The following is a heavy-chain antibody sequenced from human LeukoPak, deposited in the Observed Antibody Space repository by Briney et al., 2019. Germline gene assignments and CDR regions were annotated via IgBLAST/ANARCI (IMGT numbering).Heavy chain of an antibody. CDR1: GFTFGSYA. Sequence: GGSLRLSCAASGFTFGSYAMSWVRQTPGKGLEWVSAISGSGGSTYYADSVKGRFTISRDNSKNTLYLQMNSLRAEDTAVYYCAKDRGAYPAAEDYWGQGTLVTVSS. J-gene: IGHJ4*02. D-gene: IGHD3-10*01. V-gene: IGHV3-23*01. CDR3: AKDRGAYPAAEDY. CDR2: ISGSGGST.